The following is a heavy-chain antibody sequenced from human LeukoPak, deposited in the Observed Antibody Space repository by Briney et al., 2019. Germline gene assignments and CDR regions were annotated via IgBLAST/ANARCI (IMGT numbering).Heavy chain of an antibody. V-gene: IGHV4/OR15-8*02. J-gene: IGHJ4*01. CDR2: ISLAGQP. CDR1: GGSISGTNW. Sequence: SDPLSLTCGVSGGSISGTNWWSWVRQPPGQGLEWIGEISLAGQPHFNPSLNDRVTLSIEQSSNQLSLHLTFFTASDTATFFFTRESGPFCPFGYWGQGALVIVSS. CDR3: TRESGPFCPFGY. D-gene: IGHD1-26*01.